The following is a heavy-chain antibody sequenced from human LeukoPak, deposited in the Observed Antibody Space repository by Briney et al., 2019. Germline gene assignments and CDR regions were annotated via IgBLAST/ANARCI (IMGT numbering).Heavy chain of an antibody. CDR3: ARGKNLRYSSGWYEEGFDY. CDR1: GGTFSSYA. V-gene: IGHV1-69*06. J-gene: IGHJ4*02. D-gene: IGHD6-19*01. Sequence: ASVKVSCKASGGTFSSYAISWVRQAPGQGLEWMGGIIPIFGTANYAQKFQGRVTIIADKSTSTAYMELSSLRSEDTAVYYCARGKNLRYSSGWYEEGFDYWGQGTLVTVSS. CDR2: IIPIFGTA.